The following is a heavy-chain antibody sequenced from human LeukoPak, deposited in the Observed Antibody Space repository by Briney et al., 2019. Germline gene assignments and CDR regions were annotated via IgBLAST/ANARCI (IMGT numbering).Heavy chain of an antibody. V-gene: IGHV3-7*03. CDR1: GFTFSGDW. D-gene: IGHD1-26*01. CDR2: IKQDGSEK. Sequence: GGSLRLSCVTTGFTFSGDWMSWVRQAPGKGLEWVANIKQDGSEKYYVDSVKGRFTISRDNAKKSLYLQMNSLRAEDTAVYYCARSTRRDSEIALAEYFQHWGQGTLVTVSS. CDR3: ARSTRRDSEIALAEYFQH. J-gene: IGHJ1*01.